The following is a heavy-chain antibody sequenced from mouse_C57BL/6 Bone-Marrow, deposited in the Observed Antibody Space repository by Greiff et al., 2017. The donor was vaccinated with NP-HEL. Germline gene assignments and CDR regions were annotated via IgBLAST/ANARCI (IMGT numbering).Heavy chain of an antibody. CDR2: INPYNGGT. CDR3: ARQLRPLMDY. V-gene: IGHV1-19*01. J-gene: IGHJ4*01. D-gene: IGHD3-2*02. Sequence: EVKLEESGPVLVKPGASVKMSCKASGYTFTDYYMNWVKQSHGKSLEWIGVINPYNGGTSYNQKFKGKATLTVDKSSSTAYMELNSLTSEDSAVYYCARQLRPLMDYWGQGTSVTVSS. CDR1: GYTFTDYY.